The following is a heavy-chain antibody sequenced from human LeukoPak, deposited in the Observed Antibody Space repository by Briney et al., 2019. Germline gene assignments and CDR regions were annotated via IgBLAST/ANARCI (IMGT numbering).Heavy chain of an antibody. CDR3: ARGRVGATILNY. CDR2: ISSSSSYI. J-gene: IGHJ4*02. V-gene: IGHV3-21*01. Sequence: GGSLRLSCAASGFTFSSYSMNWVRQAPGKGLEWVSSISSSSSYIYYADSVKGRFTISRDNAKNSLYLQMNSLRAEDTAVYYCARGRVGATILNYWGQGTLVTVSS. D-gene: IGHD1-26*01. CDR1: GFTFSSYS.